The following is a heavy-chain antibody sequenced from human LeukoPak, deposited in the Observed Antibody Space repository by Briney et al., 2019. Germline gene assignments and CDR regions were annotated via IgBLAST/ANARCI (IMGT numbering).Heavy chain of an antibody. J-gene: IGHJ4*02. Sequence: GGSLRLSCAASGFTFSSYAMSWVRQAPGKGLEWVSAISGSGGSTYYADSVKGRFTISRDNSKNTLYLQMNSLRAEDTAVYYCAKVGSLLLWFEELSYWGQGTLVTVSS. V-gene: IGHV3-23*01. CDR1: GFTFSSYA. CDR3: AKVGSLLLWFEELSY. CDR2: ISGSGGST. D-gene: IGHD3-10*01.